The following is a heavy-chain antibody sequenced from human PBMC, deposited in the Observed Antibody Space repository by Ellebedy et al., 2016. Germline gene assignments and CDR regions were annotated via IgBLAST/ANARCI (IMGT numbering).Heavy chain of an antibody. CDR1: GGPIKTYY. J-gene: IGHJ4*02. Sequence: ESLKISCNVSGGPIKTYYWSWIRRPPGEGLEWIGFYSYSGGTIYNPSLKSRVTISVDTSKNQFSLKLYSVTAADTALYYCARHYTYFDSWGQGTLVTVSS. V-gene: IGHV4-59*08. CDR3: ARHYTYFDS. CDR2: YSYSGGT.